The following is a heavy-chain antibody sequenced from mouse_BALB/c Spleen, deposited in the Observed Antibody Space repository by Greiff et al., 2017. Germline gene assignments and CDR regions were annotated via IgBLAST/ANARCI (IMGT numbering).Heavy chain of an antibody. V-gene: IGHV1-20*02. CDR2: INPYNGDT. J-gene: IGHJ2*01. D-gene: IGHD1-1*01. Sequence: EVQLQESGPELVKPGASVKISCKASGYSFTGYFMNWVMQSHGKSLEWIGRINPYNGDTFYNQKFKGKATLTVDKSSSTAHMELRSLASEDSAVYYCARGVLRYYFDYWGQGTTLTVSS. CDR3: ARGVLRYYFDY. CDR1: GYSFTGYF.